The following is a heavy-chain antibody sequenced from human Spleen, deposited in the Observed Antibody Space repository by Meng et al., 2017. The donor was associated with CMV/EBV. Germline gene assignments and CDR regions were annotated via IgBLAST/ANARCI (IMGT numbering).Heavy chain of an antibody. D-gene: IGHD1-26*01. Sequence: QVQLVQSGGVVKTPWSSVKVSCKASGGTFSSYAISWVRQAPGQGLEWMGGIIPIFGTANYAQKFQGRVTITADESTSTAYMELSSLRSEDTAGYYCARDLKVGALYWGQGTLVTVSS. CDR1: GGTFSSYA. V-gene: IGHV1-69*12. J-gene: IGHJ4*02. CDR2: IIPIFGTA. CDR3: ARDLKVGALY.